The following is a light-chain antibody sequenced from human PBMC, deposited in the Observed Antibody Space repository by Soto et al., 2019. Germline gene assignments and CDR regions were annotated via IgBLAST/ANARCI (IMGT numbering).Light chain of an antibody. CDR1: SSDVGGYNY. V-gene: IGLV2-8*01. CDR3: SSYAGSSTV. CDR2: EVS. Sequence: QSALTQPPSASGSPGQSVTISCTGTSSDVGGYNYVSWYQQHPGKAPKLIIYEVSYRPSGVSDRFSGSKSGNTASLTVSGLQADDEADYYCSSYAGSSTVFGTGTKLTV. J-gene: IGLJ1*01.